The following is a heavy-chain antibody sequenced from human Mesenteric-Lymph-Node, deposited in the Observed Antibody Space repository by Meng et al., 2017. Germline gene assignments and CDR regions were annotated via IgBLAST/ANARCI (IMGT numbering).Heavy chain of an antibody. V-gene: IGHV3-15*01. CDR1: GFTFTKAW. Sequence: GGSLRLSCAASGFTFTKAWMSWVRQAPGEGLEWVGRIRSNTDGGATEYAAPVKGRFTISRDDSKSTLYLQMNSLESEDTALYYCAKHRSGSYTFDSWGQGSLVTVSS. J-gene: IGHJ4*02. CDR3: AKHRSGSYTFDS. D-gene: IGHD1-26*01. CDR2: IRSNTDGGAT.